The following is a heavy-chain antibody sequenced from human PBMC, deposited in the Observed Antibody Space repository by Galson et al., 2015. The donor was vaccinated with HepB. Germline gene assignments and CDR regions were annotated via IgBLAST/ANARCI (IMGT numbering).Heavy chain of an antibody. CDR1: GYTFTSYG. V-gene: IGHV1-18*04. D-gene: IGHD2-2*01. Sequence: SVKVSCKASGYTFTSYGMHWVRQAPGKGLEWVGWISAYNGNTNYAQTLQGRVTMTTDKSKSTAYMELSSLRSDDTAVYYCARDPTGCSSTSWYPYYYYYGMDVWGQGTTVTVSS. CDR2: ISAYNGNT. CDR3: ARDPTGCSSTSWYPYYYYYGMDV. J-gene: IGHJ6*02.